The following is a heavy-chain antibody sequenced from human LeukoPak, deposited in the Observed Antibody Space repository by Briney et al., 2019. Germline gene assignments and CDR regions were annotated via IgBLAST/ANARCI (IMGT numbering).Heavy chain of an antibody. CDR1: GFTFDDYG. D-gene: IGHD3-10*01. CDR2: INWSGGST. V-gene: IGHV3-20*04. CDR3: ARDVLLWFGETRNYGMDV. Sequence: GVSLRLSCAASGFTFDDYGMSWVRQAPGKGLEWVSGINWSGGSTGYADSVKGRFTISRDNAKNSLYLQMNSLRAEDTALYYCARDVLLWFGETRNYGMDVWGQGTTVTVSS. J-gene: IGHJ6*02.